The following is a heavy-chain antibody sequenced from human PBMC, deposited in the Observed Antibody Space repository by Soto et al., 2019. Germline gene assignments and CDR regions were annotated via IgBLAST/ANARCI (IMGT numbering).Heavy chain of an antibody. CDR2: IYWNDDK. J-gene: IGHJ5*02. CDR1: GFSLSTSGVG. D-gene: IGHD6-6*01. Sequence: SGPTLVNPTQTLTLTCTFSGFSLSTSGVGVGWIRQPPGKALEWLALIYWNDDKRYSPTLKSRLTITKDTSENQVVLTMTNMDPVDTATYYCAHSPYTSSSNWFDPWGQGTLVTVSS. V-gene: IGHV2-5*01. CDR3: AHSPYTSSSNWFDP.